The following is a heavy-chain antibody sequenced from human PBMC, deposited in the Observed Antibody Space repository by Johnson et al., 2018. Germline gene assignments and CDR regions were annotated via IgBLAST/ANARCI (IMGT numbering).Heavy chain of an antibody. CDR2: ISSTSSYI. CDR3: ARVSVAGGWGAFDI. CDR1: GFKFSSYN. V-gene: IGHV3-21*01. J-gene: IGHJ3*02. Sequence: EVQLVESGGGLVKPGESXRLSCEASGFKFSSYNMNWVRQAPGKGLEWISSISSTSSYIYYADAVRGRFTVSRDNAKESLYLQMNNLSAEDTAIYFCARVSVAGGWGAFDIWGQGTMATVSS. D-gene: IGHD6-19*01.